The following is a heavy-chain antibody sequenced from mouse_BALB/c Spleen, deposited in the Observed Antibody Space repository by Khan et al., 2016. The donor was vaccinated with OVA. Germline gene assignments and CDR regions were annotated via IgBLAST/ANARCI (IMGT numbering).Heavy chain of an antibody. CDR1: GYSITSDFA. CDR2: ISFSGTT. D-gene: IGHD2-2*01. V-gene: IGHV3-2*02. J-gene: IGHJ4*01. Sequence: EVQLQESGPGLVKPSQSLSLTCTVTGYSITSDFAWNWVRQFQGNKLEWMGYISFSGTTSYDPSLKSRLSITRDTYKNQFFLQLSSENTEDTATYYCTRSVYSAYAYAMYYWGQGTSVTVSS. CDR3: TRSVYSAYAYAMYY.